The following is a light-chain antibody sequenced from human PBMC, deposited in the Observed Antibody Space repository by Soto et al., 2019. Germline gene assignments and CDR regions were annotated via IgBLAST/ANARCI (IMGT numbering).Light chain of an antibody. CDR3: SSYTATRTYA. CDR2: GVT. CDR1: SSDVGGYNY. J-gene: IGLJ1*01. V-gene: IGLV2-14*01. Sequence: QSVLTQPASVSGSPGQSVTISCTGTSSDVGGYNYVSWYQQLPGEAPKLIIYGVTDRPSGVSNRFSGSKSGNTASLTVSGLQAEDEGDYYCSSYTATRTYASGTG.